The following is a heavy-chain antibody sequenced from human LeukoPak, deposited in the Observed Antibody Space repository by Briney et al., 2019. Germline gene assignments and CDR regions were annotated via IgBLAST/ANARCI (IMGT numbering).Heavy chain of an antibody. CDR2: ISSSGSTI. D-gene: IGHD3-22*01. V-gene: IGHV3-48*03. Sequence: PGGSLRLSCAASGFTVSSYEMNWVRQAPGKGLEWVSYISSSGSTIYYADSVKGRFTISRDNAKNSLYLQMNSLRAEDTAVYYCARDNYDSSGYYFDWGQGTLVTVSS. J-gene: IGHJ4*02. CDR1: GFTVSSYE. CDR3: ARDNYDSSGYYFD.